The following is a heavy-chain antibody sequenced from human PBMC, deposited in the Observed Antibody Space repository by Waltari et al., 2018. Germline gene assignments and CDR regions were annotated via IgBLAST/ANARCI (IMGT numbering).Heavy chain of an antibody. D-gene: IGHD3-22*01. CDR1: GGTFSSYA. Sequence: QVKLAQSGGEVKKPGSSVKVSCKASGGTFSSYAISWGRPASGQGLGWMGRIIPSFGTANYAQKFQGRVTITADKSTSTGYMELSSLRSENMAVYYCARAAWTSSGYWADAFDIWGQGTMVTVSS. CDR3: ARAAWTSSGYWADAFDI. V-gene: IGHV1-69*13. J-gene: IGHJ3*02. CDR2: IIPSFGTA.